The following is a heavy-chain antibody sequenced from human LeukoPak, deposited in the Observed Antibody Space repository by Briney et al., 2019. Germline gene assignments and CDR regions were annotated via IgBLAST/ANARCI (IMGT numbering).Heavy chain of an antibody. V-gene: IGHV4-39*07. CDR2: IYYSGST. J-gene: IGHJ4*02. Sequence: PSETLSLTCTVSGGSISSSSYYWGWIRQPPGKGLEWIGSIYYSGSTYYNPSLKSRVTISVDTSKNQFSLKLSSVTAADTAVYYCARVGVVPVDLDYWGQGTLVTVSS. D-gene: IGHD2-2*01. CDR3: ARVGVVPVDLDY. CDR1: GGSISSSSYY.